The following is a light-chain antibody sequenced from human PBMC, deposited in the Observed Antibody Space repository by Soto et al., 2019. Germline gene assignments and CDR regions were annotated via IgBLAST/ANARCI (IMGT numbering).Light chain of an antibody. V-gene: IGLV2-8*01. CDR3: SSSAASNNYVV. J-gene: IGLJ2*01. CDR1: SSDVGGYNY. Sequence: QSALTQPPSASGSPRQSVTISCTGTSSDVGGYNYVSWYQQHPGKAPKLKIYDVSQRPSGVPDRFSGSKSGNTASLTISGLQAEDDADYYCSSSAASNNYVVFGGGTKLTVL. CDR2: DVS.